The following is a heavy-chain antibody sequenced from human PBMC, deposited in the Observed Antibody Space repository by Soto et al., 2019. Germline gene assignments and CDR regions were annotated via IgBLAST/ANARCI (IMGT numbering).Heavy chain of an antibody. CDR2: IIPIFGTA. D-gene: IGHD3-9*01. CDR3: ARGDYDILTGLMNYYYYGMDV. CDR1: GGTFSSYA. Sequence: QVQLVQSGAEVKKPGSSVKVSCKASGGTFSSYAISWVRQAPGQGLEWMGGIIPIFGTANYAQKFQGRVTFTADESTRTAYMELSSLRSEDTAVYYCARGDYDILTGLMNYYYYGMDVWGQGTTVTVSS. J-gene: IGHJ6*02. V-gene: IGHV1-69*01.